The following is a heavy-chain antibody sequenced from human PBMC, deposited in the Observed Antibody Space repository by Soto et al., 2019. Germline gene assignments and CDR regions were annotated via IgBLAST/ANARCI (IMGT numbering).Heavy chain of an antibody. CDR3: ARHQARYFDWLPNFDP. CDR1: GGSISSSSYY. J-gene: IGHJ5*02. D-gene: IGHD3-9*01. CDR2: IYYSGST. V-gene: IGHV4-39*01. Sequence: QLQLQESGPGLVKPSETLSLTCTVSGGSISSSSYYWGWIRQPPGKGLEWIGSIYYSGSTYYNPSLKRRVTISVDTSKNQFSLKLSSVAAADTAVYYCARHQARYFDWLPNFDPWGQGTLVTISS.